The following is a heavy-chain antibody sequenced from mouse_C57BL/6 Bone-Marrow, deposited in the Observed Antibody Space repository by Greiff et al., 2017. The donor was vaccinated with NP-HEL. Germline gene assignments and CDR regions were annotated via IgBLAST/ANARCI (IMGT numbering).Heavy chain of an antibody. CDR1: GFNIKDDY. J-gene: IGHJ3*01. D-gene: IGHD2-10*02. V-gene: IGHV14-4*01. CDR2: IDPENGDT. Sequence: VHVKQSGAELVRPGASVKLSCTASGFNIKDDYMHWVKQRPEQGLEWIGWIDPENGDTEYASKFQGKATITADTSSNTAYLQLSSLTSEDTAVYYCTVWFFAYWGQGTLVTVSA. CDR3: TVWFFAY.